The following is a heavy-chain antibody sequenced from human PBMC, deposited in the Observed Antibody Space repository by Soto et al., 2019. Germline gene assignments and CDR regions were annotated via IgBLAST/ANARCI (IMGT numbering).Heavy chain of an antibody. Sequence: QVQLQESGPGLVKPSETLSLTCTVSGGSVSSGSYYWSWIRQPPGKGLEWIGYIYYSGSTNYNPSLKSRVTLSVDPSKNQFSLKLSSVTAADTAVYYCARDVGIAAGWIDPWGQGTLVTVSS. J-gene: IGHJ5*02. CDR2: IYYSGST. CDR1: GGSVSSGSYY. V-gene: IGHV4-61*01. CDR3: ARDVGIAAGWIDP. D-gene: IGHD6-13*01.